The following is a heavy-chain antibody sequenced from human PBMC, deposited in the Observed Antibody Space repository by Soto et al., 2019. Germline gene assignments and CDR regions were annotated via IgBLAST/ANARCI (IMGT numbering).Heavy chain of an antibody. J-gene: IGHJ4*02. CDR2: ILHTGRT. CDR1: SDSFSSSNW. V-gene: IGHV4-4*02. D-gene: IGHD2-15*01. CDR3: GRSPRRVDGKWYVDY. Sequence: QVQLQESGPGLVKPSGTLSLSCGVSSDSFSSSNWWTWIRQPPGKGLEWIGDILHTGRTDLSPSLRSRITISIDTSKKEFSLKMTSVTAADTAVYYCGRSPRRVDGKWYVDYWGPGALVIVAS.